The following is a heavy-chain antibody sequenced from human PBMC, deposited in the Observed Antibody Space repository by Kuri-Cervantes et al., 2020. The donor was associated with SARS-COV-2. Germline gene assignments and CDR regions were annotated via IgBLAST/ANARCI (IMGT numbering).Heavy chain of an antibody. CDR1: GFTFSSYS. V-gene: IGHV3-21*01. J-gene: IGHJ4*02. CDR3: ARQWELPNLEDFDY. D-gene: IGHD1-26*01. Sequence: GESLKISCAASGFTFSSYSMNWVRQAPGKGLEWVSSISSSSSYIYYADSVKGRFTISRDNAKNSLYLQMNSLRAEDTAVYYCARQWELPNLEDFDYWGQGTLVTVSS. CDR2: ISSSSSYI.